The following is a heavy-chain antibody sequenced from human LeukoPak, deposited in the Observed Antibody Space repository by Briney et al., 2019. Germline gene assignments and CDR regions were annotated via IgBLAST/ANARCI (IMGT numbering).Heavy chain of an antibody. Sequence: PSETLSLTCTVPGASISSSSYFWAWIRQPPGKALEWIGSIDSSGEAVYNAPHHSRLTLSTETTKNYVSQKMTSVTAGATPPYYCARRGYSYGFRLDPWGQGTLVTGSS. CDR1: GASISSSSYF. CDR2: IDSSGEA. J-gene: IGHJ5*02. CDR3: ARRGYSYGFRLDP. D-gene: IGHD3-16*02. V-gene: IGHV4-39*02.